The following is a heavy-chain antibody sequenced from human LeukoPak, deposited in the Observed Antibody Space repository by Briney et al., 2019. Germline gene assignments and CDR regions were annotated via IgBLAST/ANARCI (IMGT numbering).Heavy chain of an antibody. V-gene: IGHV1-2*02. CDR3: ARDRVVVPAAFDY. Sequence: VSVKVSCKASGYTFNAYYMHWVRQAPGQGLEWMGWITPNRGGTHCTQKFQGRVTMTRDTPISTAYMELSRLRSDDTAVYYCARDRVVVPAAFDYWGQGALVTVS. CDR2: ITPNRGGT. D-gene: IGHD2-2*01. J-gene: IGHJ4*02. CDR1: GYTFNAYY.